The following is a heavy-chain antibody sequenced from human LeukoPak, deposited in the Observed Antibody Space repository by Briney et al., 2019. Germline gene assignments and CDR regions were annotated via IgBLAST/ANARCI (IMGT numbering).Heavy chain of an antibody. D-gene: IGHD2-21*01. CDR3: TARVVSTNDF. V-gene: IGHV3-15*01. J-gene: IGHJ4*02. CDR2: VKTKRDGGKT. Sequence: GGSLRLSCAASGITVSNAWMNWVRQAPGKGLEWVGRVKTKRDGGKTDDAAPVNGRFTISRDDSKNAVYLQMNSLKIEDTAVYYCTARVVSTNDFWGQGTLVTVSS. CDR1: GITVSNAW.